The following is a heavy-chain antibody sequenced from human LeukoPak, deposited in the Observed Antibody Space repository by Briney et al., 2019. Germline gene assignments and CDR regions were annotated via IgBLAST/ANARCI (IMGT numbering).Heavy chain of an antibody. V-gene: IGHV1-2*02. CDR3: ARVRKSSSSNWFDP. D-gene: IGHD6-13*01. Sequence: ASVKVSCKASGYTFTGYFMHWVRQAPGQGLEWMGWINPTTGSTNYAQKFQGRVTMTRDTSISTAYMELSSLRSDDTAVYYCARVRKSSSSNWFDPWGQGTLVTVSS. CDR1: GYTFTGYF. CDR2: INPTTGST. J-gene: IGHJ5*02.